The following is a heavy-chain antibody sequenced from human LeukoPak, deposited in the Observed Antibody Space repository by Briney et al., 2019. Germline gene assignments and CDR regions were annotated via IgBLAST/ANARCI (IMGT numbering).Heavy chain of an antibody. J-gene: IGHJ4*02. CDR1: GGSFSGYY. CDR2: INHSGST. CDR3: ARHRPGYSYGPKGNKKYYFDY. Sequence: SETLSLTCAVYGGSFSGYYWSWIRQPPGKGLEWIGEINHSGSTNYNPSLKSRVTISVDTSKNQFSLKLSSVTAADTAVYYCARHRPGYSYGPKGNKKYYFDYWGQGTLVTVSS. V-gene: IGHV4-34*01. D-gene: IGHD5-18*01.